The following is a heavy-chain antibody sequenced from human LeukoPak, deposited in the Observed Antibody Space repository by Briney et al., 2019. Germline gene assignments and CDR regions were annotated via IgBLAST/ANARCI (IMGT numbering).Heavy chain of an antibody. CDR1: GGSISSGGYY. V-gene: IGHV4-31*03. Sequence: PSETLSLTCTVSGGSISSGGYYWSWLRQHPGKGLEWIGYIYYSGRTYYNPSLKSRVTISVETTKNQFSLKLSSVTAADTAVYYCARDQLDPYCSSGRACPRFDHWGQGTLVTVSS. J-gene: IGHJ5*02. CDR3: ARDQLDPYCSSGRACPRFDH. CDR2: IYYSGRT. D-gene: IGHD2-2*01.